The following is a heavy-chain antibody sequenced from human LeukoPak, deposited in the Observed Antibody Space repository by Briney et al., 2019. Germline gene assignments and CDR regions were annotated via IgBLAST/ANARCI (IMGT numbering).Heavy chain of an antibody. D-gene: IGHD6-19*01. CDR1: GFTFSSYG. J-gene: IGHJ4*02. CDR2: IRYDGSNK. V-gene: IGHV3-30*02. Sequence: GGSLRLSCAASGFTFSSYGMHWVRQAPGKGLEWVAFIRYDGSNKYYADSVKGRFTISRDNSKNTLYLQMNSLRAEDTAVYYCARGLPPAVADPPLDYWGQGTLVTVSS. CDR3: ARGLPPAVADPPLDY.